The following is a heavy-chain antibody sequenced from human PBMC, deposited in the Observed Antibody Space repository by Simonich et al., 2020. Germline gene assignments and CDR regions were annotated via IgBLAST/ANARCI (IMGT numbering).Heavy chain of an antibody. V-gene: IGHV3-33*01. Sequence: QVQLVESGGGVVQPGRSLRLSCAASGFTFSSCGLHGVRQVPGNGGEGVAVIGYYGSNKYYADPGKGRFTISRDNSKNTLYLQMNSLRAEDTAVYYCARAYSSSWYNWFDPWGQGTLVTVSS. CDR3: ARAYSSSWYNWFDP. CDR2: IGYYGSNK. CDR1: GFTFSSCG. D-gene: IGHD6-13*01. J-gene: IGHJ5*02.